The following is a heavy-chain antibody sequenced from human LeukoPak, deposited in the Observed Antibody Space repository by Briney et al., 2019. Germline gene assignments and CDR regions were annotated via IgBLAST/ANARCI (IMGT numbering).Heavy chain of an antibody. D-gene: IGHD6-6*01. Sequence: QTGGSLRLSCTASGFTFGDYAMSWVRQAPGKGLEWVGFIRSKAYGGTTEYAASVKGRFTISRDDSKSIAYLQMNSLKTEDTAVYYCTRDEESSSGTCFDYWGQGTLVTVSS. CDR1: GFTFGDYA. V-gene: IGHV3-49*04. CDR3: TRDEESSSGTCFDY. J-gene: IGHJ4*02. CDR2: IRSKAYGGTT.